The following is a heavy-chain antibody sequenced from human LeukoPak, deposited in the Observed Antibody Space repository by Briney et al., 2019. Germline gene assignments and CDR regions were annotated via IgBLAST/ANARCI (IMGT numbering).Heavy chain of an antibody. J-gene: IGHJ6*02. D-gene: IGHD2/OR15-2a*01. CDR1: GFTFSSYG. V-gene: IGHV3-30*18. Sequence: GRSLRLSCAASGFTFSSYGMHWVRQAPGKGLEWVAVISYDGSNKYYADSVKGRFTISRDNSKNTLYLQMNSLRAEDTAVYYCAKDQVTFTHGEYGMDVWGQGTTVTVSS. CDR2: ISYDGSNK. CDR3: AKDQVTFTHGEYGMDV.